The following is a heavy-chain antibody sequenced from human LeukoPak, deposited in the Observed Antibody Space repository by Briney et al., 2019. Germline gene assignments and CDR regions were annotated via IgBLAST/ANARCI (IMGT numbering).Heavy chain of an antibody. V-gene: IGHV3-48*02. CDR2: ISGSGRTI. CDR1: RFTFSSYS. CDR3: ARGETAVTSYLHY. Sequence: GGSLRLSCAASRFTFSSYSMNWVRQASGKGLEWLSYISGSGRTIYYADSVKGRFTISRDNAKNSLYLQMNSLRDEDTAVYYCARGETAVTSYLHYWGQGTLVTVSS. J-gene: IGHJ4*02. D-gene: IGHD4-17*01.